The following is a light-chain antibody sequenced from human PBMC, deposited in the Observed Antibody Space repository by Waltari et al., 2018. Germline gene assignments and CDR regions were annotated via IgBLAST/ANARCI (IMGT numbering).Light chain of an antibody. CDR3: QQRSNWPPGPIT. CDR1: QSVSSY. V-gene: IGKV3-11*01. J-gene: IGKJ5*01. Sequence: EIVLTQSPVTLSLSPGERATLSCRASQSVSSYLAWYQQKPGQAPRLLIYDASNRATGIPARFSGSGSGTDFTLTISSLEPEDFAVYYCQQRSNWPPGPITFGQGTRLEIK. CDR2: DAS.